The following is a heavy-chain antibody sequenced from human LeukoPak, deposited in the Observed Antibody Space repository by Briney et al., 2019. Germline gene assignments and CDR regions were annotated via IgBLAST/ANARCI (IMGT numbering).Heavy chain of an antibody. CDR2: IHYSGST. CDR1: GASITSSSYY. Sequence: SETLSLTCTVSGASITSSSYYWGWIRQPPGKGLEWIGSIHYSGSTYYGPSLQSRVAISVDTSKNLFSLKLSSVTAADTAVYYCARRIVDSSGYYFADVWGQGTTVIVSS. D-gene: IGHD3-22*01. J-gene: IGHJ6*02. V-gene: IGHV4-39*01. CDR3: ARRIVDSSGYYFADV.